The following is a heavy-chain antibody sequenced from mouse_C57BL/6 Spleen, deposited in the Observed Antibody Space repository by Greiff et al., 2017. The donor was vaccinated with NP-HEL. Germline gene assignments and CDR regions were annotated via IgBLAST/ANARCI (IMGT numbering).Heavy chain of an antibody. CDR1: GFTFTDYY. J-gene: IGHJ2*01. D-gene: IGHD1-1*01. CDR3: ARYRIHYGSSYFDY. V-gene: IGHV7-3*01. CDR2: IRNKANGYTT. Sequence: VQLVESGGGLVQPGGSLSLSCAASGFTFTDYYMSWVRQPPGKALEWLGFIRNKANGYTTEYSASVKGRFTISRDNSQSILYLQMNALRAEDSATYYCARYRIHYGSSYFDYWGQGTTLTVSS.